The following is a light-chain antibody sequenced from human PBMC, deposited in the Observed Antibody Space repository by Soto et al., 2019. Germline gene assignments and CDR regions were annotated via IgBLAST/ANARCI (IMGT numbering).Light chain of an antibody. CDR1: QIVSSK. Sequence: EIVLTQSPGTLSVSPGERATISCRASQIVSSKLAWYQQKPGQAPRLLFYGASTGATGIPARFSGSGSETEFTLSISSLQSEDFAVYYCQQYNNWPGTFGQGSKVDIK. J-gene: IGKJ1*01. CDR3: QQYNNWPGT. V-gene: IGKV3-15*01. CDR2: GAS.